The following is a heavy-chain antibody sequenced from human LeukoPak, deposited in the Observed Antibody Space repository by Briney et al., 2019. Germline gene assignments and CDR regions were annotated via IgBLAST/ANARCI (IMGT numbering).Heavy chain of an antibody. CDR2: INPSGRT. CDR3: AKSGHSYYYTPGDFS. Sequence: PSETLSLTCAVYGGSFSGYYWSWIRQPPGKGLEWIGEINPSGRTNYNPSLKSRVTISLDTSRNQFSLRLTSVTAADTAVYYCAKSGHSYYYTPGDFSWGQGTLVTVSS. J-gene: IGHJ5*02. CDR1: GGSFSGYY. D-gene: IGHD3-22*01. V-gene: IGHV4-34*01.